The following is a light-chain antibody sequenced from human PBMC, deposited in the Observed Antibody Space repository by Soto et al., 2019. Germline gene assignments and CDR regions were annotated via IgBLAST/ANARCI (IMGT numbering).Light chain of an antibody. CDR2: GNS. CDR3: QSYYSSLSGYV. Sequence: QSVLTQPPSVSGAPGQRVTISCTGSSSNIGAGYDVHWYQQLPGTAPKLLIYGNSNRPSGVPDRFSGSKSGTSASLAITGLQVEDEADYYCQSYYSSLSGYVFGTGTKLTVL. V-gene: IGLV1-40*01. J-gene: IGLJ1*01. CDR1: SSNIGAGYD.